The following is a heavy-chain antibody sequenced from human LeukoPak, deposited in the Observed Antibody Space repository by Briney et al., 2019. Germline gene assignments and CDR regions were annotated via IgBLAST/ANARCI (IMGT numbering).Heavy chain of an antibody. J-gene: IGHJ4*02. D-gene: IGHD2-2*01. CDR3: ASSVVVPAANFDY. CDR1: GFTFSTYS. Sequence: GGSLRLSCAASGFTFSTYSMNWVRQAPGKGLEWISAIGGGGDSPYYADSVKGRFTISRDNSRNTLYLQMNSLRVKDTAVFYCASSVVVPAANFDYWGQGTLVTVSS. CDR2: IGGGGDSP. V-gene: IGHV3-23*01.